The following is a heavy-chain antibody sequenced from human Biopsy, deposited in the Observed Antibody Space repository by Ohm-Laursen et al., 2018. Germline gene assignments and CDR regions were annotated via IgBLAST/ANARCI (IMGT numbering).Heavy chain of an antibody. Sequence: SQTLSLTCSVDGGSFSGYDWTWIRQPPGKGLEWVGEFSHTGTTIYNPSLKSRLTISVDKSKNHFSLRLTSVTAADTATYFCARGPYGGNAGAFDVWGQGTVVTVSS. CDR3: ARGPYGGNAGAFDV. CDR2: FSHTGTT. J-gene: IGHJ3*01. D-gene: IGHD4/OR15-4a*01. CDR1: GGSFSGYD. V-gene: IGHV4-34*01.